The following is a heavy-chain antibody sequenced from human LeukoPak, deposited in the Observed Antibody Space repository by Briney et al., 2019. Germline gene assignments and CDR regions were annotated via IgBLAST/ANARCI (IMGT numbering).Heavy chain of an antibody. CDR1: GGTFSSYA. Sequence: SVKVSCKASGGTFSSYAISWVRQAPGQGLEWMGGIIPIFGTANYAQKFQGRVTITADESTSTAYMELSSLRSEDTAVYYCARAPYYGSGSYSFDYWGQGTLVTVSS. D-gene: IGHD3-10*01. J-gene: IGHJ4*02. CDR2: IIPIFGTA. V-gene: IGHV1-69*13. CDR3: ARAPYYGSGSYSFDY.